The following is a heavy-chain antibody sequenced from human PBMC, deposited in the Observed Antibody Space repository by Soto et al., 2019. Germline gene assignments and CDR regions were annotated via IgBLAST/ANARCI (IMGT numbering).Heavy chain of an antibody. CDR2: ISSSSSYI. V-gene: IGHV3-21*01. Sequence: EVQLVESGGGLVKPGGSLRLSCAASGFTFSSCSMNWVRQAPGKGLEWVSSISSSSSYIYYADSVKGRFTISRDNAKNSLYLQMNSLRAEDTAVYYCARGVDIVATAIWFDPWGQGTLVTVSS. CDR3: ARGVDIVATAIWFDP. D-gene: IGHD5-12*01. J-gene: IGHJ5*02. CDR1: GFTFSSCS.